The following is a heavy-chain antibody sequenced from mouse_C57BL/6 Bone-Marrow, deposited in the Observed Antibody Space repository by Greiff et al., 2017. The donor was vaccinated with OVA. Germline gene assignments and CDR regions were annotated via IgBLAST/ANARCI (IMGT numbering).Heavy chain of an antibody. CDR1: GYTFTDYY. CDR3: ARSQSKDY. CDR2: INPNNGGT. D-gene: IGHD2-5*01. V-gene: IGHV1-26*01. J-gene: IGHJ2*01. Sequence: VQLQQSGPELVKPGASVKISCKASGYTFTDYYMNWVKQSHGKSLEWIGDINPNNGGTSYNQKFKGKATLTVDKSSSTAYMELRSLTSEDSAVYYCARSQSKDYWGQGTTLTVSS.